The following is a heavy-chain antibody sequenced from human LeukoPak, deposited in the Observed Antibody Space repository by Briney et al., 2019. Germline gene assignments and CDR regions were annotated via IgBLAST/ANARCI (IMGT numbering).Heavy chain of an antibody. CDR3: ARGHSSGWYLIFDY. V-gene: IGHV4-59*01. J-gene: IGHJ4*02. D-gene: IGHD6-19*01. Sequence: SETLSLTCTVSGGSISSYYWSWIRQPPGKGLEWIGYIYYSGSTNYNPSLKSRVTISVATSKNQFYLKLSSVTAADTAVYYCARGHSSGWYLIFDYWGQGTLVTVSS. CDR1: GGSISSYY. CDR2: IYYSGST.